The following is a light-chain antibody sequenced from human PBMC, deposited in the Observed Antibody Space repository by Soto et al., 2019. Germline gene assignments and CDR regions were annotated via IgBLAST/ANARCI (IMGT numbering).Light chain of an antibody. CDR3: MQALKSWT. CDR1: QSLLHSNGYNY. V-gene: IGKV2-28*01. J-gene: IGKJ1*01. CDR2: LGS. Sequence: DIVMTQSPLSLPVTPGEPASISCRSSQSLLHSNGYNYLDWYLQKPGQSPQLLIYLGSNRASGVPDRFSGSGSGTDFTLKISRVEAGDVGVYYCMQALKSWTFGQGKKVDI.